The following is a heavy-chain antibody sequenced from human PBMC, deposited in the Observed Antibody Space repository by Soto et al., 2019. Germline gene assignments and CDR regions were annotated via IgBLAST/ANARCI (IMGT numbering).Heavy chain of an antibody. J-gene: IGHJ4*02. V-gene: IGHV3-23*01. CDR1: GFTFSSYS. CDR3: AKDRIASSGPGFFDY. D-gene: IGHD6-13*01. Sequence: PGGSLRLSCAASGFTFSSYSMNWVRQAPGKGLEWVSAISGSGGSTYYADSVKGRFTISRDNSKNTLYLQMNSLRAEDTAVYYCAKDRIASSGPGFFDYWGQGTLVTVSS. CDR2: ISGSGGST.